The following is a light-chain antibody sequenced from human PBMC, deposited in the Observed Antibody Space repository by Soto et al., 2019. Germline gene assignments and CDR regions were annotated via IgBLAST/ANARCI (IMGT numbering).Light chain of an antibody. CDR3: QQSYSTPLIS. CDR1: QSISTY. J-gene: IGKJ3*01. Sequence: DIQMTQSPSSLSASVGDEVTITCRASQSISTYLNWYQQKPGKAPNLLIYAASNLQSGVPSRFSGSGSGTDFTLTITTLQPEDFATYYCQQSYSTPLISFGPGTRVDIK. V-gene: IGKV1-39*01. CDR2: AAS.